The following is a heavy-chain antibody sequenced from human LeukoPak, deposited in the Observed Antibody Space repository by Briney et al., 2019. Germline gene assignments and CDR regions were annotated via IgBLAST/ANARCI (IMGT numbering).Heavy chain of an antibody. CDR2: ISYDGSNK. D-gene: IGHD3-10*01. Sequence: QPGGSLRLSCAASGFTFSSYAMHWVRQAPGKGLEWVAVISYDGSNKYYADSVKGRFTISRDNSKNTLYLQMNSLRAEDTAVYYCARPSVLLWFGELSMEVTPDHDYWGQGTLVTVSS. V-gene: IGHV3-30-3*01. J-gene: IGHJ4*02. CDR3: ARPSVLLWFGELSMEVTPDHDY. CDR1: GFTFSSYA.